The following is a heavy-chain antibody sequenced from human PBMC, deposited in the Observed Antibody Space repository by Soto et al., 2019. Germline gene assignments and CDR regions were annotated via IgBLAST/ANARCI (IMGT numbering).Heavy chain of an antibody. Sequence: PSETLSLACSVSGGSLSGYHWSWIRQPAGKGLEWLGRIQTNGNTDYDPSLKSRVTISIDTSKNQFSLKVTSVTAADTAVYFCDRGAVPLCLDPWGQGTLVTVSS. V-gene: IGHV4-4*07. D-gene: IGHD6-6*01. J-gene: IGHJ5*02. CDR1: GGSLSGYH. CDR2: IQTNGNT. CDR3: DRGAVPLCLDP.